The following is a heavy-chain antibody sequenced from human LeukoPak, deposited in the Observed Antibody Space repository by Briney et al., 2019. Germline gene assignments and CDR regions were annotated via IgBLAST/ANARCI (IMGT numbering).Heavy chain of an antibody. CDR2: ISGSGGST. J-gene: IGHJ4*02. D-gene: IGHD3-10*01. V-gene: IGHV3-23*01. Sequence: PGGSLRLSCAASGFTFSSYAMSWVRQAPGKGLEWVSAISGSGGSTYYADSVKGRFTISRDNSKNSLYLQMNSLRAEDTAVYYCARVEGSDYYGSGTYYTYWGQGTLVTVSS. CDR1: GFTFSSYA. CDR3: ARVEGSDYYGSGTYYTY.